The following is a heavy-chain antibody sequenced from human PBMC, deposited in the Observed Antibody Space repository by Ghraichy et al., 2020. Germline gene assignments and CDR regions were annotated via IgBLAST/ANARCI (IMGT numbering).Heavy chain of an antibody. Sequence: GGSLRLSCAASGFTFDDYTMHWVRQAPGKGLEWVSLISWDGGSTYYADSVKGRFTISRDNSKNSLYLQMNSLRTEDTALYYCAKEGGPHPPDYGGNSQLYYYYDGMDVWGQGTTVTVSS. V-gene: IGHV3-43*01. CDR1: GFTFDDYT. CDR2: ISWDGGST. D-gene: IGHD4-23*01. J-gene: IGHJ6*02. CDR3: AKEGGPHPPDYGGNSQLYYYYDGMDV.